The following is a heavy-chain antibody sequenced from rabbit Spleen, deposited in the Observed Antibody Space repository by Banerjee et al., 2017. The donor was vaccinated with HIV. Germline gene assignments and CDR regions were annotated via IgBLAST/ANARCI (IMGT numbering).Heavy chain of an antibody. Sequence: QLLEESGGDLVKPGASLTLTCKASGVAFSGNSYDSYMCWARQAPGKGLEWIACIDIGSSGFTYFASWAKGRFTISKTSSTTVTLQMTSLTVADTATYFCARDTGSSFSSYGMDLWGQGTLVTVS. CDR3: ARDTGSSFSSYGMDL. V-gene: IGHV1S40*01. J-gene: IGHJ6*01. CDR2: IDIGSSGFT. D-gene: IGHD8-1*01. CDR1: GVAFSGNSY.